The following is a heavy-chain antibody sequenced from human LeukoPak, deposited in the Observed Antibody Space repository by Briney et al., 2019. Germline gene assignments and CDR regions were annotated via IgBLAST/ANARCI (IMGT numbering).Heavy chain of an antibody. J-gene: IGHJ4*02. CDR1: GFTFSSSA. Sequence: GGSLRLSCAASGFTFSSSAMNWVRQAPGKGLEWVGRIKSKADGETIDYAAPVKGRFTFSRDDSKNMLYLQMNSLKSEDTAVYYCSTLTSRGLSDSWGQGTLVTVSS. V-gene: IGHV3-15*07. CDR3: STLTSRGLSDS. CDR2: IKSKADGETI. D-gene: IGHD1-20*01.